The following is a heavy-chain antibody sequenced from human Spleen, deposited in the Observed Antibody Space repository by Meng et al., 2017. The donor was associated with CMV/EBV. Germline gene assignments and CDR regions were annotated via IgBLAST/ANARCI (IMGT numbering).Heavy chain of an antibody. V-gene: IGHV3-30*04. CDR1: TFTFRSYN. CDR3: ARESGGYYEVYFDY. D-gene: IGHD3-22*01. Sequence: GGSLRLSCAASTFTFRSYNMHWVRQAPGKGLEWVAVISYDEIKKYYADSVKGRFTISRDNSENTLYLQMDSLRAEDTAVYYCARESGGYYEVYFDYWGQGTLVTAPQ. J-gene: IGHJ4*02. CDR2: ISYDEIKK.